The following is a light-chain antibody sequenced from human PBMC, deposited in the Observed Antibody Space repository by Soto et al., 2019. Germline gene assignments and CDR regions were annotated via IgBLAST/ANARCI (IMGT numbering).Light chain of an antibody. V-gene: IGLV1-40*01. CDR1: SSNIGAGYD. CDR3: QSYDSSMNAYV. CDR2: VYN. Sequence: QSVLTQPPSVSGAPGQRVTIACTGSSSNIGAGYDVHWYQQLPGTAPKLLIYVYNNRPSGVPDRFSGSKSGTSASLAITGLQAEDEADYYCQSYDSSMNAYVFGTGTKVTVL. J-gene: IGLJ1*01.